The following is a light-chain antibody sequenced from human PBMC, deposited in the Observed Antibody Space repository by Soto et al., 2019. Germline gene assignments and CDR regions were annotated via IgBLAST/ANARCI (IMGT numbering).Light chain of an antibody. CDR2: DAS. J-gene: IGKJ2*01. Sequence: DIQMTQSPSSLSASVGDRVTITCQASQDISNYLNWYQQKPGKAPKLLIYDASNLETGVPSRFSGSGSGTDFNFPISSLQPKDIATYYCQQYDNLPPYTFGQGTKLEIK. CDR3: QQYDNLPPYT. V-gene: IGKV1-33*01. CDR1: QDISNY.